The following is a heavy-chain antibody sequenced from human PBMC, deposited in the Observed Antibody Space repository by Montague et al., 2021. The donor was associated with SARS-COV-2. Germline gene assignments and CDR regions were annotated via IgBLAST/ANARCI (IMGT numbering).Heavy chain of an antibody. J-gene: IGHJ4*02. D-gene: IGHD4-23*01. Sequence: SETLSLTCAVYGGSFSGYYWTWIRQSPGKVLEWIAEINHSGTTNYNFNPSLRSRVTLSVDTSKSQFSLKLSAVTAADTGVYYCARWDPQTLTLIGLRGKSAIDYWGQGTLVTVSS. CDR1: GGSFSGYY. CDR2: INHSGTT. V-gene: IGHV4-34*01. CDR3: ARWDPQTLTLIGLRGKSAIDY.